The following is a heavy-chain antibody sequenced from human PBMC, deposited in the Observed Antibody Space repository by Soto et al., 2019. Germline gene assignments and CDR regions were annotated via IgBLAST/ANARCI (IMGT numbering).Heavy chain of an antibody. J-gene: IGHJ4*02. CDR2: ISYDGSNQ. CDR1: GFTFNIYG. CDR3: AKDQASGPGSVDS. Sequence: ESGGGVVQPGGSLRLSCAASGFTFNIYGMHWVRQAPDKGLEWVALISYDGSNQYYADSVKGRFTISRDNSNNTLCLQMNSLRADDTSVYYGAKDQASGPGSVDSWGQGTRVTASS. V-gene: IGHV3-30*18.